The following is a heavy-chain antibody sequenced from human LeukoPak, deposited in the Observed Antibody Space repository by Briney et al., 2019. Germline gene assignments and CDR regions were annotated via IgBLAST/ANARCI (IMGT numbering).Heavy chain of an antibody. Sequence: GGSLRLSCAASGFTFSSYAMSWVRQAPGKGLEWVSAISGSGGSTYYAESVKGRFTISRDNSKNTLYLQMNSLRAEDTAVYYCAKKRKGYYYDSSGYENDYWGQGTLVTVSS. CDR2: ISGSGGST. J-gene: IGHJ4*02. V-gene: IGHV3-23*01. CDR1: GFTFSSYA. CDR3: AKKRKGYYYDSSGYENDY. D-gene: IGHD3-22*01.